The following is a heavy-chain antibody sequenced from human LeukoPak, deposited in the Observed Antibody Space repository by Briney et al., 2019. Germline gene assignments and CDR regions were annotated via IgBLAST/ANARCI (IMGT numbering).Heavy chain of an antibody. D-gene: IGHD3-22*01. V-gene: IGHV3-33*01. J-gene: IGHJ4*02. CDR3: ARDRWYDGSGYIAAFDY. CDR1: GFTFSRFG. CDR2: IWYDGSNQ. Sequence: GRSLRLSCEASGFTFSRFGMHWVRHAPGKGLEWVAVIWYDGSNQDYADSVKGRFTISRDNSKNTLYLQVSSLRAEDTAVYYCARDRWYDGSGYIAAFDYWGQGTLVTVS.